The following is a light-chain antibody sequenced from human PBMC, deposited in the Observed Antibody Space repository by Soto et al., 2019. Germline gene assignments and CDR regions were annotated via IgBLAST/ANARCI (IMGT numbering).Light chain of an antibody. J-gene: IGKJ5*01. V-gene: IGKV1-39*01. Sequence: DMQITHSPPSVSACFGDTFSISFRAIQTVSIFLNWYQQKLGQAPTALIHRASTLQSGVPSRFAGSGDGTEFTLTIHDVQAEDFATYYCQQSYTAPPSFGQGTRLEIK. CDR1: QTVSIF. CDR2: RAS. CDR3: QQSYTAPPS.